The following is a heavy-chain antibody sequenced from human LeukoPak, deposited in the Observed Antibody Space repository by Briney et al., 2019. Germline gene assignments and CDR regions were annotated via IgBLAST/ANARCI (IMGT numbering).Heavy chain of an antibody. CDR1: GGSISSSSYY. Sequence: SETLSLTCTVSGGSISSSSYYWGWIRQPPGKGLEWIGSIYYSGSTYYNPSLKRRVTISVDTSKNQFSLKLSSVTAADTAVYYCARHRYDYGDKRVAFDIWGQGTMVTVSS. V-gene: IGHV4-39*01. CDR3: ARHRYDYGDKRVAFDI. J-gene: IGHJ3*02. CDR2: IYYSGST. D-gene: IGHD4-23*01.